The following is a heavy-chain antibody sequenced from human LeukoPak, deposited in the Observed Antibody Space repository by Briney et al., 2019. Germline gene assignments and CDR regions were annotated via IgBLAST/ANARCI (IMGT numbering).Heavy chain of an antibody. D-gene: IGHD4-17*01. Sequence: GGSLRLSCADSGFTFSSYAMSWVRQAPGKGLEWVSAISGSGGSTYYADSVKGRFTISRDNSKNTLYLQMNSLRAEDTAVYYCAKGFYGDYVPLVYWGQGTLVTVSS. CDR2: ISGSGGST. CDR1: GFTFSSYA. CDR3: AKGFYGDYVPLVY. J-gene: IGHJ4*02. V-gene: IGHV3-23*01.